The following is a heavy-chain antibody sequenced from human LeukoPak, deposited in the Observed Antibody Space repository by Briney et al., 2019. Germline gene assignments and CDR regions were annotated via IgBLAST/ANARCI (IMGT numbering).Heavy chain of an antibody. CDR1: GDSISGSY. J-gene: IGHJ6*04. D-gene: IGHD3-10*01. V-gene: IGHV4-4*07. CDR2: INTSGNT. CDR3: ARDRLGFRVDV. Sequence: SETLSLTCTVSGDSISGSYWTWIRQSAGKGLEWIGRINTSGNTNYNPSLKSRVTMSLDTSKNQFSLSMSSVTVADTAVYYCARDRLGFRVDVWGKGTTVTFSS.